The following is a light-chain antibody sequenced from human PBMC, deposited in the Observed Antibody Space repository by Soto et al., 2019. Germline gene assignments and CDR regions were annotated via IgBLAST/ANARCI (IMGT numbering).Light chain of an antibody. J-gene: IGLJ1*01. Sequence: QSALTQPASVSGSPGQSITISCTGTSSDVGGYNYVSWYQQYPGKATQLMIFDVNDRPSGVSYRFSGSKSGNTASLTISGLQAEDEAHYYCSSYSTTSFVVFVTGTKLTVL. V-gene: IGLV2-14*01. CDR1: SSDVGGYNY. CDR2: DVN. CDR3: SSYSTTSFVV.